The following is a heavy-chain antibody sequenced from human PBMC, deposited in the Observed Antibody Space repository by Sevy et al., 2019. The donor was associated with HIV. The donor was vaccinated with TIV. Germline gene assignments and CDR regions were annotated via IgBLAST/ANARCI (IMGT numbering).Heavy chain of an antibody. CDR1: GYTFTSYG. CDR3: ARDQYDGSGYYYSYYGMDV. D-gene: IGHD3-22*01. V-gene: IGHV1-18*01. CDR2: ISAYSGNT. Sequence: ASVKVSCKASGYTFTSYGINWVRQAPGQGLEWMGWISAYSGNTNYAQNLQGRVTMTTDTFTSTAYMELRSLTSDDTAVYYCARDQYDGSGYYYSYYGMDVWGQGTTVTVSS. J-gene: IGHJ6*02.